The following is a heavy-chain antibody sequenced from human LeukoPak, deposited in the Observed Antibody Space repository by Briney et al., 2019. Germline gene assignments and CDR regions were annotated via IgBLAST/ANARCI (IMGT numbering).Heavy chain of an antibody. J-gene: IGHJ4*02. Sequence: GGSLRLSCAASGLTFSSYGMHWVRQAPGKGLEWVAVIWYDGSNKYYAYSVKGRFTISRDNSKNTLYLQMNSLRAEDTAVYYCARDWGMGAHFDYWGQGTLVTVSS. V-gene: IGHV3-33*01. CDR2: IWYDGSNK. CDR1: GLTFSSYG. D-gene: IGHD3-16*01. CDR3: ARDWGMGAHFDY.